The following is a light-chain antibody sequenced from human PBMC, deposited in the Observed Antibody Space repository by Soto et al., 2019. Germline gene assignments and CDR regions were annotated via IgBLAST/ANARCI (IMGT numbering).Light chain of an antibody. CDR1: QGISNS. CDR2: AAS. Sequence: DIPMTQSPSSLSAPVGDRVTITCRASQGISNSLAWFQQKPGKVPKLLIYAASTLQSRVPSRFSGSGSGTDFTLTISSLQPEDVATYYCQNYNSALIFTFGPGTKVDIK. V-gene: IGKV1-27*01. CDR3: QNYNSALIFT. J-gene: IGKJ3*01.